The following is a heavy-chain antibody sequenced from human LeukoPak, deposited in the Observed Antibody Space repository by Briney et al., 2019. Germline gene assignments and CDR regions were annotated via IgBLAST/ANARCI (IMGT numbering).Heavy chain of an antibody. CDR2: ISPSSSYT. D-gene: IGHD6-19*01. CDR1: GFTFSDFY. CDR3: VTSDWLN. J-gene: IGHJ4*02. Sequence: GGSLRLSCAGSGFTFSDFYMSWIRQAPGKGLEWVSYISPSSSYTNYADSVRGRFTISRDNAENSLYLQMSSLRAEDTAMYYCVTSDWLNWGQGTLVTVSS. V-gene: IGHV3-11*06.